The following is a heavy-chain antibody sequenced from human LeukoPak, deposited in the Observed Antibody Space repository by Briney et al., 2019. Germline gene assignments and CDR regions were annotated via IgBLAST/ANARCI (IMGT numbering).Heavy chain of an antibody. J-gene: IGHJ4*02. CDR1: GGTFSSFA. V-gene: IGHV1-69*13. D-gene: IGHD2-21*02. Sequence: SVKVSCKASGGTFSSFAINWVRQAPGQGLEWMGGIIPIFHTANYAQKFQGRVTITAADSTGAAHMELSGLRSEDTAVYYCARLVGCSGGDCHSNYYFDYWGQGTLVTVSS. CDR3: ARLVGCSGGDCHSNYYFDY. CDR2: IIPIFHTA.